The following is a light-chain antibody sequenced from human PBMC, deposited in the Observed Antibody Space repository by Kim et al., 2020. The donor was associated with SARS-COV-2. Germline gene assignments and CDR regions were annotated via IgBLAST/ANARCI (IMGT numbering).Light chain of an antibody. CDR1: SSDVGYYNY. V-gene: IGLV2-14*03. J-gene: IGLJ2*01. Sequence: QSALTQPASVSGSPGQSITISCTGTSSDVGYYNYVSWYQQHPGKAPKLIIYDVSNRPSGVSNRFSGSKSGNTASLTISGLQAEDEVDYYCSSYTTSNTLVFGGGTQLTVL. CDR3: SSYTTSNTLV. CDR2: DVS.